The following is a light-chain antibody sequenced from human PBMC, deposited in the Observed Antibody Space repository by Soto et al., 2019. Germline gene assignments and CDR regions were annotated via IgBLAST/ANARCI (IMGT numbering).Light chain of an antibody. J-gene: IGLJ1*01. Sequence: QSVLTQPPSASGTPGQRVTISCPGSSSNIGSNYVYWYRQLPGTAPKLLIYRNNQRPSGVPDRFSGSKSGTSASLAISGLRSEDEADYYCAAWDDSLSGRYVFGTGTKVTVL. CDR1: SSNIGSNY. V-gene: IGLV1-47*01. CDR2: RNN. CDR3: AAWDDSLSGRYV.